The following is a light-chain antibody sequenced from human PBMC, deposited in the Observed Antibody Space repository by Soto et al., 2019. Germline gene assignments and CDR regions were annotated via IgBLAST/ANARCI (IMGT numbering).Light chain of an antibody. V-gene: IGKV4-1*01. CDR3: QQYYTTPET. Sequence: DIVMTQSPDSLAVSLGERATINCKSSQSVLYSSNNENYLAWYQQKPGQPPKLLIYWASTRESGVPDRFSGSGSGTDFTLTISSLQAEDVAFYYCQQYYTTPETFGQGTKVEIQ. CDR2: WAS. J-gene: IGKJ1*01. CDR1: QSVLYSSNNENY.